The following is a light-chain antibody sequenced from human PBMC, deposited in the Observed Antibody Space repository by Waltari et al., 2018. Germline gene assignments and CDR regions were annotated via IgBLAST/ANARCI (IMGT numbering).Light chain of an antibody. CDR3: LQVSNFPVT. V-gene: IGKV1-12*01. Sequence: DIQLTQSPSSVSASVVARVTITCRASQDIGPWLAWYQQKPGKAPSLLIYSASSLEGGVPSRFSGSGSGTNFTLTINSLRPEDFATYFCLQVSNFPVTFGGGTKVEV. CDR1: QDIGPW. J-gene: IGKJ4*01. CDR2: SAS.